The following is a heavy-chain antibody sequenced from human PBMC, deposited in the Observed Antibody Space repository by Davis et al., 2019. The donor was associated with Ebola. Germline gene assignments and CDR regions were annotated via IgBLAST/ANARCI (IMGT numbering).Heavy chain of an antibody. V-gene: IGHV4-59*01. D-gene: IGHD3-22*01. J-gene: IGHJ3*02. Sequence: SETLSLTCTVSGGSISSYYWSWIRQPPGKGLEWIGYIYYSGSTNYNPSLKSRVTISVDPSKNQFSLKLSSVTAADTAVYYCARASRYYYDSSGYYVGYAFDIWGQGTMVTVSS. CDR1: GGSISSYY. CDR2: IYYSGST. CDR3: ARASRYYYDSSGYYVGYAFDI.